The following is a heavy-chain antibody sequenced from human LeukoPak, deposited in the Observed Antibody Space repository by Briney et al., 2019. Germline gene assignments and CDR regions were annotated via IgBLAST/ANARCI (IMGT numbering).Heavy chain of an antibody. V-gene: IGHV3-33*01. CDR2: IWYDGSNK. J-gene: IGHJ3*01. CDR1: GFTFSRYG. Sequence: PGGSLRLSCAPSGFTFSRYGMHWVRQAPGEGLEWVAVIWYDGSNKDYTDSVKGRFTISRDNSKNTLDLQMNSLRAEDTAVYYCARDWRYCSGGTCYGAFDHWGQGTMVTVSS. CDR3: ARDWRYCSGGTCYGAFDH. D-gene: IGHD2-15*01.